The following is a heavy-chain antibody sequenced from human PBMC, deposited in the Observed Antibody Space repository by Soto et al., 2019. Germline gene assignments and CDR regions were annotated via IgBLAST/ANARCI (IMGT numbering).Heavy chain of an antibody. CDR1: GFPFRTYR. J-gene: IGHJ6*02. D-gene: IGHD3-22*01. V-gene: IGHV3-21*01. CDR3: ARYDSSGYYWPYYYYGMDV. CDR2: FSSRSSYI. Sequence: EVQLVESGGGLVKPGGPLRLSCAASGFPFRTYRMNWSRQAPGKGLEGVSSFSSRSSYIYYEASVKGRFTISRDNAKNSLYLKMNSLRAEDTAVYYCARYDSSGYYWPYYYYGMDVWGQGTTVTVSS.